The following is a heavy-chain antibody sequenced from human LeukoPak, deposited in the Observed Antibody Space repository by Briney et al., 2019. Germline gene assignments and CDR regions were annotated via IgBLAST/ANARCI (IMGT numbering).Heavy chain of an antibody. CDR3: ARRRYDGSGTYYKFESWAPFDP. CDR2: SNHSGGT. J-gene: IGHJ5*02. CDR1: GGSISSGGYY. V-gene: IGHV4-30-2*01. Sequence: HPSQTLSLTCTVSGGSISSGGYYWSWIRQTPGKGLEWIGESNHSGGTNYNPSLKSRVTISVDTSKKQFSLKLTSVTAADTAVYYCARRRYDGSGTYYKFESWAPFDPWGQGTLVTVSS. D-gene: IGHD3-10*01.